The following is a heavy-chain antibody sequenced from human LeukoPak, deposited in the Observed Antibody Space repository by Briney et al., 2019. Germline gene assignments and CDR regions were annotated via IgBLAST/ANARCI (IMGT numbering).Heavy chain of an antibody. CDR3: ARYSSTAFDFDY. CDR2: IYSSGST. Sequence: PSETLSLTCTVSGGSIRDYYWSWIRQPAGKGLEWIGRIYSSGSTYYSPSLNSRVTMSIDTSKNQFSLKLSSVTAADTAVYYCARYSSTAFDFDYWGQGTLVTVSS. V-gene: IGHV4-4*07. J-gene: IGHJ4*02. D-gene: IGHD4-11*01. CDR1: GGSIRDYY.